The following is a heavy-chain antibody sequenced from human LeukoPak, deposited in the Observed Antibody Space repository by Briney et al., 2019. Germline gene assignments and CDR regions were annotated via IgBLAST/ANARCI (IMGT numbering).Heavy chain of an antibody. Sequence: GGSLRLSCAASGFTFSSYSMNWVRQAPGKGLEWVSSISSSSSYIYYADSVKGRFTISRDNSENTVFLQMNNLRAEDTALYYCSRGASTGERYFDHWGQGSLVTVSS. J-gene: IGHJ4*02. D-gene: IGHD1-26*01. CDR1: GFTFSSYS. V-gene: IGHV3-21*03. CDR3: SRGASTGERYFDH. CDR2: ISSSSSYI.